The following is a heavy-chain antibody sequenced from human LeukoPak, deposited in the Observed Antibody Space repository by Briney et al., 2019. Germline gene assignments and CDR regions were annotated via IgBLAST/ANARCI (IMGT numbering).Heavy chain of an antibody. D-gene: IGHD1-26*01. J-gene: IGHJ4*02. Sequence: SETLSLTCDVSGGSISSDNWWIWVRQPPGKGLEWIGEIYHTGRSNYNPSLKSRVSMSVDKSKNQFSLTLSSVTAADTALYDCVRGLYGSDSYWGQGNLVTVSS. CDR3: VRGLYGSDSY. CDR1: GGSISSDNW. V-gene: IGHV4-4*02. CDR2: IYHTGRS.